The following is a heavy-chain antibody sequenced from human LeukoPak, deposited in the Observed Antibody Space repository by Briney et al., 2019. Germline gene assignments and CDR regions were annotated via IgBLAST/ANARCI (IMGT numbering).Heavy chain of an antibody. CDR1: GYTFTSYG. D-gene: IGHD1-26*01. CDR3: ANSGSYYSYEEDAFDI. J-gene: IGHJ3*02. V-gene: IGHV1-18*01. Sequence: GASVKVSCKASGYTFTSYGISWVRQAPGQGLEWMGWISAYNGNTNYAQKLQGRVTMTTDTSTSTAYMELRSLRSDDTAVYYCANSGSYYSYEEDAFDIWGQGTMVTVSS. CDR2: ISAYNGNT.